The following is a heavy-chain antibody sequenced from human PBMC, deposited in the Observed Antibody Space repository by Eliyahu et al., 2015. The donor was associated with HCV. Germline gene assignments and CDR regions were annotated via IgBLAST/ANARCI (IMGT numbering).Heavy chain of an antibody. V-gene: IGHV1-2*02. Sequence: QVQLVQSGAEVKKPGASVKVSCKASGYTFTGDYMHWVRQAPGQGLEWMGWINPNSGGTNYAQKFQGRVTMTRDTSISTAYMELTRLRSDDTAVYYCARGGRMVRGVLLNWFDPWGQGTLVTVSS. J-gene: IGHJ5*02. CDR3: ARGGRMVRGVLLNWFDP. CDR1: GYTFTGDY. CDR2: INPNSGGT. D-gene: IGHD3-10*01.